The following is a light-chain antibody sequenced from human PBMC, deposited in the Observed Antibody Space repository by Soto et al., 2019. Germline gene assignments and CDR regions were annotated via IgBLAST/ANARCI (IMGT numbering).Light chain of an antibody. Sequence: IVMTQSPATLSVSPGERATLSCRASQTISANLAWYQQRPGQAPRLLIYGASTRATGIPARFSGSGSGTEFTLTISSLQSEDFAFYFCQQRSHWPTFGQGTKVDIK. V-gene: IGKV3-15*01. J-gene: IGKJ1*01. CDR1: QTISAN. CDR2: GAS. CDR3: QQRSHWPT.